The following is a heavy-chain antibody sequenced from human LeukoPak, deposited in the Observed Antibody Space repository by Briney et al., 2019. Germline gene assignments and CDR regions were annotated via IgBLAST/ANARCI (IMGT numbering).Heavy chain of an antibody. CDR1: GGTFSSYA. J-gene: IGHJ4*02. Sequence: VASVKVSCKASGGTFSSYAISWVRQAPGQGLEWMGGIIPIFGTANYAQKFQGRVTITTDESTSTAYMELSSLRSEDTAVYYCARACGQQLDGCSDYWGQGTLVTVSS. V-gene: IGHV1-69*05. CDR2: IIPIFGTA. CDR3: ARACGQQLDGCSDY. D-gene: IGHD6-13*01.